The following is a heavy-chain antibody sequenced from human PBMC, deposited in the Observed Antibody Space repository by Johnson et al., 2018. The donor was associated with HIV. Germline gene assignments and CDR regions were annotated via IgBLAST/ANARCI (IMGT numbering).Heavy chain of an antibody. CDR3: AKAGDSSGRDAFDI. CDR2: IYSGGST. J-gene: IGHJ3*02. CDR1: GFTVSSNY. D-gene: IGHD3-22*01. V-gene: IGHV3-66*01. Sequence: VQLVESGGGLVQPGGSLRLSCAASGFTVSSNYMSWVRQAPGKGLEWVSVIYSGGSTYYAASVKGRFTISRDNSKNTLYLQMNSLRAEDTALYYCAKAGDSSGRDAFDIWGQGTMVTVSS.